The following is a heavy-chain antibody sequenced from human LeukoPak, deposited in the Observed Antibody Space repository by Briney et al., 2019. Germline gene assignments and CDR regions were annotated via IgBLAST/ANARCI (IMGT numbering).Heavy chain of an antibody. V-gene: IGHV3-74*01. CDR2: INSDGSST. D-gene: IGHD2-8*01. J-gene: IGHJ5*02. CDR3: ARARLMNWFDP. Sequence: GGSLRLSCAASGFTFSSYWMHWVRQAPGKGLGWVSRINSDGSSTNYADSVKGRFIISRDNAKNTLYLQMNSLRAEDTAVYYCARARLMNWFDPWGRGTLVTVSS. CDR1: GFTFSSYW.